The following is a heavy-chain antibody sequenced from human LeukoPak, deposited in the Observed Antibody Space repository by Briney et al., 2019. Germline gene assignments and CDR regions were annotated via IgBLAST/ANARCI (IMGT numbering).Heavy chain of an antibody. CDR1: GYNFTSYG. D-gene: IGHD3-10*01. CDR3: ARVDYYGTQIIGGMDV. Sequence: EASVKVSCKASGYNFTSYGISWARQAPGQGLEWMGWISAYNGNTHYAQKLQGRVTMTTDTSTSTAYMELRSLRSDDTAVYYCARVDYYGTQIIGGMDVWGQGTTVTVSS. V-gene: IGHV1-18*01. J-gene: IGHJ6*02. CDR2: ISAYNGNT.